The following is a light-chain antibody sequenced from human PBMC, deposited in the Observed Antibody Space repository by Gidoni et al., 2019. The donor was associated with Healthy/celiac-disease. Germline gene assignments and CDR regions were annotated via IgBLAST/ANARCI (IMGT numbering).Light chain of an antibody. CDR1: KLGDKY. CDR2: QDS. CDR3: QAWDSSTGGV. V-gene: IGLV3-1*01. Sequence: SYALTQPPSVSVPPGQTASITCTGDKLGDKYACWYQQKPGQSPVLVIYQDSKRPSGFPERCSGSNYGNTATLTISGTQAMDEADCYCQAWDSSTGGVFGGGTKLTVL. J-gene: IGLJ2*01.